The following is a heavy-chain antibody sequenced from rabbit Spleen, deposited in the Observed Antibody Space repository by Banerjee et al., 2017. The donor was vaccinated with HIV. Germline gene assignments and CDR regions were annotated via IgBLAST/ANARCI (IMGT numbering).Heavy chain of an antibody. CDR2: IAGSSSGFT. CDR1: GFSFSSSYY. D-gene: IGHD2-1*01. CDR3: ARRNSANSDSIKYDV. V-gene: IGHV1S45*01. J-gene: IGHJ4*01. Sequence: QEQLEESGGRLVQPGGSLTLTCKASGFSFSSSYYMCWVRQAPGKGLEWISCIAGSSSGFTYSATWAKGRFTISKTSSTTVTLQMTSLTVADTATYFCARRNSANSDSIKYDVWGPGTLVTVS.